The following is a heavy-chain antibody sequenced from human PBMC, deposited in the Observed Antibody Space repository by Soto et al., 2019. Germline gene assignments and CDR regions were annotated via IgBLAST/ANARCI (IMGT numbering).Heavy chain of an antibody. V-gene: IGHV4-34*01. CDR1: GGSFSGYY. CDR2: INHSGST. CDR3: ARVKGDIVVVVAATLENYFDY. Sequence: QVQLQQWGAGLLKTSETLSLTCAVYGGSFSGYYWSWIRQPPGKGLEWIGEINHSGSTNYNPSLKSRVTISVDTSKNQFSLKLSSVTAADTAVYYCARVKGDIVVVVAATLENYFDYWGQGTLVTVSS. D-gene: IGHD2-15*01. J-gene: IGHJ4*02.